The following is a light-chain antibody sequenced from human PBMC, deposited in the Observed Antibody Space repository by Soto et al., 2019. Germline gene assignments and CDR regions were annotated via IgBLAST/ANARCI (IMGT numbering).Light chain of an antibody. V-gene: IGKV3-20*01. J-gene: IGKJ1*01. CDR2: GAS. Sequence: EIVLTQSPATLSLSPGERATLSCRASQSLSSSSLAWYQQKPGQAPRLLISGASSRAADIPDRFSGSGSGTDFTLTISRLEPEDFAVYYCQQYGSSPAFGQGTKVDIK. CDR1: QSLSSSS. CDR3: QQYGSSPA.